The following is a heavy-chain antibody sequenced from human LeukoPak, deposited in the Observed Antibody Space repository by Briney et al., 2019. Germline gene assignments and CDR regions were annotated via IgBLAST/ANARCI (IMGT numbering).Heavy chain of an antibody. D-gene: IGHD4-17*01. CDR3: AKDLSYGDFFIPLDF. V-gene: IGHV3-23*01. J-gene: IGHJ4*02. CDR2: ISGSGTKI. Sequence: GGSLILSCAASGFMFSSFAMSWVRQAPGKGLEWVSGISGSGTKIYYTDSVKGRFIISRDSSKNTLYLQLNSLRAEDTAVYFCAKDLSYGDFFIPLDFWGQGTLVTVSS. CDR1: GFMFSSFA.